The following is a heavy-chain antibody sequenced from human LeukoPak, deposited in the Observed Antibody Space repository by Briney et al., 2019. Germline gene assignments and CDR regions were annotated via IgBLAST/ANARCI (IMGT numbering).Heavy chain of an antibody. Sequence: GASVKVSCKASGYTFTSYAMNWVRQAPGQGLEWMGWINTNTGNPTYAQGFTGRFVFSLDTSVSTAYLQIGSLKAEDTAVYYCARDWDYYDSSGYPYWGQGTLVTVSS. CDR3: ARDWDYYDSSGYPY. D-gene: IGHD3-22*01. CDR1: GYTFTSYA. J-gene: IGHJ4*02. CDR2: INTNTGNP. V-gene: IGHV7-4-1*01.